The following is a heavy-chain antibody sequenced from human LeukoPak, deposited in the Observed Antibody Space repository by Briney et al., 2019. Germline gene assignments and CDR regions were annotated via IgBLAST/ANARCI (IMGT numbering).Heavy chain of an antibody. V-gene: IGHV3-66*01. CDR1: EFSVGSNY. CDR3: ARGTVGI. J-gene: IGHJ3*02. CDR2: IYSGGST. Sequence: PGGSLRLSCAASEFSVGSNYMTWVRQAPGKGLEWVSLIYSGGSTYYADSVKGRFTISRDNAKNSLYLQMNSLRAEDTAVYYCARGTVGIWGQGTMVTVSS.